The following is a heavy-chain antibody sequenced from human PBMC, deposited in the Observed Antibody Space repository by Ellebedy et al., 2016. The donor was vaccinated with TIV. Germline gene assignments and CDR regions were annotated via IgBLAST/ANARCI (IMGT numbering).Heavy chain of an antibody. CDR2: IYPGDSDT. Sequence: KVSCKGSGYSFTSYWIVLLRHLPGKGLEWMGMIYPGDSDTRYSTSFQGQVTISADKSISTAYLQLSSLKASDTAMNYCARQVGATASLNNWGQGTLVTVSS. D-gene: IGHD1-26*01. CDR3: ARQVGATASLNN. CDR1: GYSFTSYW. V-gene: IGHV5-51*01. J-gene: IGHJ4*02.